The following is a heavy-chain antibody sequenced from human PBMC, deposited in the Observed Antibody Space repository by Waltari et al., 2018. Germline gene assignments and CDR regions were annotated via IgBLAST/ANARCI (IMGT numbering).Heavy chain of an antibody. J-gene: IGHJ4*02. CDR2: IYYSGRT. D-gene: IGHD6-6*01. CDR1: GGSISSSSYY. Sequence: QLQLQESGPGLVKPSETLSLTCTVSGGSISSSSYYWGWIRQPPGKGLEWIGSIYYSGRTYENRSIKSRVTISVDTSKNQFALKLSYVTAADTAVYYCARHGRGRGIAARPRNFDYWGQGTLVTVSS. V-gene: IGHV4-39*01. CDR3: ARHGRGRGIAARPRNFDY.